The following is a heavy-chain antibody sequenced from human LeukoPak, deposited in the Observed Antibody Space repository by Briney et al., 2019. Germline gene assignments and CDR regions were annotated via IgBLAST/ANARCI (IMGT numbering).Heavy chain of an antibody. D-gene: IGHD6-19*01. Sequence: ASVKVSCKASGGTFSSYAISWVRQAPGQGLEWMGGIIPIFGTANYAQKFQGRVTITTDESTSTAYMQLSSLRSEDTAVYYCARGRKAVANNWFDPWGQGTLVTVSS. V-gene: IGHV1-69*05. CDR2: IIPIFGTA. CDR3: ARGRKAVANNWFDP. J-gene: IGHJ5*02. CDR1: GGTFSSYA.